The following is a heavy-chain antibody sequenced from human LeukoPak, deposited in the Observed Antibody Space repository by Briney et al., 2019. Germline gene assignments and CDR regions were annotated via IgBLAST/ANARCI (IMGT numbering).Heavy chain of an antibody. CDR3: AREASGYSYGLDAFDI. Sequence: GRSLRLSCAASGFTFSSYGMHWVRQAPGKGLEWVAVISYDGSNKYYADSVKGRFTISRDNAKNSLYVQMNSLRAEDTAVYYCAREASGYSYGLDAFDIWGQGTMVTVSS. CDR1: GFTFSSYG. J-gene: IGHJ3*02. CDR2: ISYDGSNK. V-gene: IGHV3-30*03. D-gene: IGHD5-18*01.